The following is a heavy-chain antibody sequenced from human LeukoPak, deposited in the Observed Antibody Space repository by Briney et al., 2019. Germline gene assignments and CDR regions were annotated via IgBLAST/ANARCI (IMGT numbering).Heavy chain of an antibody. CDR3: ARSNCSGGSCYSNDAFDI. V-gene: IGHV5-51*01. CDR1: GYSFTSYW. Sequence: GESLKISCKGSGYSFTSYWIAWVRQLPGKGLEWMGIIYPGDSDTRYSPSFQGQATISADKSISTAYLQWSSLKASDTAMYYCARSNCSGGSCYSNDAFDIWGQGTMVTVSS. D-gene: IGHD2-15*01. CDR2: IYPGDSDT. J-gene: IGHJ3*02.